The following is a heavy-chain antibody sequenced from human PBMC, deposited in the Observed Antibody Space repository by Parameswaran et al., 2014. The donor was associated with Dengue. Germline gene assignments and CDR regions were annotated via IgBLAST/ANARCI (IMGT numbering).Heavy chain of an antibody. D-gene: IGHD1-14*01. CDR3: ARVKPQVAYFDY. Sequence: PGKGLVWVSRINSDGSSTSYADSVKGRFTISRDNAKNTLYLQMNSLRAEDTAVYYCARVKPQVAYFDYWGQGTLVTVSS. CDR2: INSDGSST. J-gene: IGHJ4*02. V-gene: IGHV3-74*01.